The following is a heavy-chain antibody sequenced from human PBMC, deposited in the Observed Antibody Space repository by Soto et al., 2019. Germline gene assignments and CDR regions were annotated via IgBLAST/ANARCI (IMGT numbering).Heavy chain of an antibody. CDR1: GYSFTSYW. CDR2: IYPGDSDT. CDR3: ARRSNDFLYYYGMDV. J-gene: IGHJ6*02. D-gene: IGHD3-3*01. Sequence: PGESLKISCKGSGYSFTSYWIGWVRQMPGKGLEWMGIIYPGDSDTRYSPSFQGQVTISADKSISTAYLQWSSLKASDTAMYYCARRSNDFLYYYGMDVWGQGTTVTVSS. V-gene: IGHV5-51*01.